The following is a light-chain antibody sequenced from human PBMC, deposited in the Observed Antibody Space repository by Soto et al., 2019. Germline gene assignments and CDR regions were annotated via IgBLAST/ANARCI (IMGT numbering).Light chain of an antibody. CDR1: QGIGNE. V-gene: IGKV1-6*01. J-gene: IGKJ1*01. Sequence: IQMTQSPSSLSASVGDRVTITCRASQGIGNELGWYQQKPGKAPELLIFTSSYLESGVPSRFSGSGSGTDFTLSISDLQPEDSATYYCLQNNNYPWTFGQGTKVDIK. CDR2: TSS. CDR3: LQNNNYPWT.